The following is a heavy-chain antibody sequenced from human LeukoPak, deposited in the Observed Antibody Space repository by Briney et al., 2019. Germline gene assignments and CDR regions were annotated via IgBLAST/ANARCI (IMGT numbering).Heavy chain of an antibody. CDR1: GGTFSSYA. CDR3: ARALSWGGGMDV. D-gene: IGHD1-26*01. V-gene: IGHV1-69*13. J-gene: IGHJ6*02. Sequence: ASVKVFRKASGGTFSSYAISWVRQAPGQGLEWMGGIIPIFGTANYAQKFQGRVTITADESTSTAYMELSSLRSEDTAVYYCARALSWGGGMDVWGQGTTVTVSS. CDR2: IIPIFGTA.